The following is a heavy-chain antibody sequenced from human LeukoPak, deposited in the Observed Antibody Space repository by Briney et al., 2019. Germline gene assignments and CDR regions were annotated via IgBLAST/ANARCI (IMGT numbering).Heavy chain of an antibody. Sequence: PSETLSLTCTVSGDSIISSSFYWGWIRQPPGKGLEWIGSIYYSGTTYHNPSLKSRVTISVDTSKNQFSLKLSSVTAADTAVYYCARDRACSNGVCSYFDYWGQGSLLTVSS. J-gene: IGHJ4*02. V-gene: IGHV4-39*07. D-gene: IGHD2-8*01. CDR2: IYYSGTT. CDR3: ARDRACSNGVCSYFDY. CDR1: GDSIISSSFY.